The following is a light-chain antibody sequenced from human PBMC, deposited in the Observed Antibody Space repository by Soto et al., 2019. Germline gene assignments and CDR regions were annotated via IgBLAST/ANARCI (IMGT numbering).Light chain of an antibody. J-gene: IGKJ1*01. V-gene: IGKV3-15*01. CDR2: GAS. CDR3: QQYNNWPRT. CDR1: QSISTK. Sequence: IVMTQSPASLYVSPWERAKDFCRASQSISTKLAWYQQKPGQAPRLLIYGASTRATGIPVRFSGSGSGTEFTLTISSLQSEDFAVYYCQQYNNWPRTFGQGTKVDIK.